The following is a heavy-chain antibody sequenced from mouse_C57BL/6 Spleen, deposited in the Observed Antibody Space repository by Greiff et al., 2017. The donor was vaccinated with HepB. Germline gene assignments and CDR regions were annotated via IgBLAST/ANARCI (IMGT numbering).Heavy chain of an antibody. J-gene: IGHJ3*01. CDR2: ISSGSSTI. D-gene: IGHD4-1*01. CDR1: GFTFSDYG. Sequence: EVMLVESGGGLVKPGGSLKLSCAASGFTFSDYGMHWVRQAPEKGLEWVAYISSGSSTIYYADTVKGRFTISRDNAKNTLFLQMTSLRSEDTAMYYCAKLLTGSFAYWGQGTLVTVSA. CDR3: AKLLTGSFAY. V-gene: IGHV5-17*01.